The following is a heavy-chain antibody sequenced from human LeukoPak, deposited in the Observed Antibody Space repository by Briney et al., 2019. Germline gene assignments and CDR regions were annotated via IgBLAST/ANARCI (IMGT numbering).Heavy chain of an antibody. CDR1: GFSLSTSGMC. CDR2: IDWGDDK. J-gene: IGHJ4*02. D-gene: IGHD1-26*01. V-gene: IGHV2-70*11. Sequence: SGPTLVNPTQTLTLTCTFSGFSLSTSGMCVSWIRQPPGKALEWLARIDWGDDKYYSTSLKTRLTISKDTSKNQVVLTMTNMDPVDTATYYCARMITLSNGRYSSKTLDYWGQGTLVTVSS. CDR3: ARMITLSNGRYSSKTLDY.